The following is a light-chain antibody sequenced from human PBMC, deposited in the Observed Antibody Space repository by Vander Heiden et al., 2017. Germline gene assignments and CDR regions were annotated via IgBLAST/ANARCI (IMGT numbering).Light chain of an antibody. CDR2: DAS. J-gene: IGKJ4*01. V-gene: IGKV3-11*01. CDR1: QSVSIY. CDR3: QHRSTWPLT. Sequence: EIVLTQSPATLSLSPGERATLSCRASQSVSIYLAWYQQKPGQAPRLLIYDASNRATGIPARFSGSGSGTDVTLTINSLEPEDFAVYFCQHRSTWPLTFGGGTKVEIK.